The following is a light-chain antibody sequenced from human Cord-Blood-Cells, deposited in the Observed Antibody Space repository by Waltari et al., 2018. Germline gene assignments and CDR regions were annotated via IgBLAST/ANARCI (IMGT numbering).Light chain of an antibody. CDR2: DAS. CDR3: QQRSNWPWT. CDR1: QSFSSY. Sequence: EIVLTQYPATLSLSPGERATLSCRASQSFSSYLAWYQQKPGQAPRLLIYDASNRATGIPARFSGSGSGTDFTLTISSLEPEDFAVYYCQQRSNWPWTFGQGTKVEIK. V-gene: IGKV3-11*01. J-gene: IGKJ1*01.